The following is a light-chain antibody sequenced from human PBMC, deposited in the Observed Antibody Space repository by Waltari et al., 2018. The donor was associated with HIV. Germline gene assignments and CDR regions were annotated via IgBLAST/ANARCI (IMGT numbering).Light chain of an antibody. CDR3: GTWDADLDGPV. Sequence: QSVLTQPPSASGTPGQTISIPCSGSRPTVRSNNVYRYQHTPPTAPKLIIYHTDQRPSGVPARFSASKTGTSASLAISGLQPGDEGLYYCGTWDADLDGPVFGGGTKVTVL. J-gene: IGLJ3*02. CDR1: RPTVRSNN. V-gene: IGLV1-44*01. CDR2: HTD.